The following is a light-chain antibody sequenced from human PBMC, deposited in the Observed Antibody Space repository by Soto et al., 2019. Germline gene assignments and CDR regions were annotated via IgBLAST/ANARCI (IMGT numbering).Light chain of an antibody. CDR2: DAS. Sequence: DIPMTQSPTTLSVSIGDRVTITCRASESIRTWLAWYQHKPGKAPKFLIYDASTLESGVPSRFSGSGSGTEFTPTVSSLQPDDFATYYCQQYNHYPRTFGQGTKVEIK. V-gene: IGKV1-5*01. CDR1: ESIRTW. CDR3: QQYNHYPRT. J-gene: IGKJ1*01.